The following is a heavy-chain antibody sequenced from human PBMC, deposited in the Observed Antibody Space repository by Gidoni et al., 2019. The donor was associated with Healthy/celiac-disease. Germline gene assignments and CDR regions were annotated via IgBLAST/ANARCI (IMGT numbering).Heavy chain of an antibody. CDR3: ARGQGY. Sequence: QVQLVESGGGVVQPGRSLSLSCAASGFTFSSYAMHWVRQAPGKGLEWVAVISYDGSNKYYADSVKGRFTISRDNSKNTLYLQMNSLRAEDTAVYYCARGQGYWGQGTLVTVSS. CDR2: ISYDGSNK. V-gene: IGHV3-30-3*01. CDR1: GFTFSSYA. J-gene: IGHJ4*02.